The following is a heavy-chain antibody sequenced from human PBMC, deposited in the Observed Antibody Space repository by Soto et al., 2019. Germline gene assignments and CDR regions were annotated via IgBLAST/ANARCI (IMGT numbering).Heavy chain of an antibody. D-gene: IGHD2-2*01. J-gene: IGHJ6*02. CDR3: ARVGGYQPLYYYGMDV. Sequence: SETLSLTCTVSGGSISSGGYYWSWIRQHPGKGLEWIGYIYYSGSTYYNPSLKSRVTISVDTSKNQFSLKLSSVTAVDTAVYYCARVGGYQPLYYYGMDVWGQGTTVTVSS. V-gene: IGHV4-31*03. CDR2: IYYSGST. CDR1: GGSISSGGYY.